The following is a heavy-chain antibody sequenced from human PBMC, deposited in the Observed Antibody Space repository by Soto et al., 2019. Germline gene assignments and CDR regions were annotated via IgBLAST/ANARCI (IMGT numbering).Heavy chain of an antibody. CDR3: ARIPLPAVTKTYYYYMDV. Sequence: SEILSLTCAVYGGSFSGYYWSWIRQPPGKGLEWIGEINHSGSTNYNPSLKSRVTISVDTSKNQFSLKLSSVTAADTAVYYCARIPLPAVTKTYYYYMDVWGKGTTVTVSS. J-gene: IGHJ6*03. V-gene: IGHV4-34*01. D-gene: IGHD4-4*01. CDR1: GGSFSGYY. CDR2: INHSGST.